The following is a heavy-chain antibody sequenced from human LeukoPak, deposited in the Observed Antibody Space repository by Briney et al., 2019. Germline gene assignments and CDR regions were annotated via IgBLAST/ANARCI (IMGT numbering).Heavy chain of an antibody. CDR1: GFIFSSHG. Sequence: GGTLRLSCAASGFIFSSHGMNWVRQAPGKGLEWVSNISGSGSGGSTYYADSAKGRFTISRDNSKNTLYLQMNSLRAEDTAVYYCAKSGYNRFDYWGQGTLVTVSS. CDR2: ISGSGSGGST. D-gene: IGHD5-24*01. V-gene: IGHV3-23*01. CDR3: AKSGYNRFDY. J-gene: IGHJ4*02.